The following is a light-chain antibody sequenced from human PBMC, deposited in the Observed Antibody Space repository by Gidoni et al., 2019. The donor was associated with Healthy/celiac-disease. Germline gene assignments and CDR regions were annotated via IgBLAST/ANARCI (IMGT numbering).Light chain of an antibody. CDR1: QSVSSY. J-gene: IGKJ3*01. CDR2: DAS. V-gene: IGKV3-11*01. CDR3: QQRSNWPPRLT. Sequence: EIVLTQSPATLSLSPGERATLSCRSRQSVSSYLAWYQQKPGQAPRLLIYDASNRATGIPARFSGSGSGTDFTLTISSLEPEDFAVYYCQQRSNWPPRLTFXPXTKVDIK.